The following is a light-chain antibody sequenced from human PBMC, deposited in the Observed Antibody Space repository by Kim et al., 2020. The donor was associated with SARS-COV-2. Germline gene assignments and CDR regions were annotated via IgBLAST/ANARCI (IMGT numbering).Light chain of an antibody. CDR1: QGISSY. V-gene: IGKV1-8*01. CDR2: AAS. J-gene: IGKJ1*01. CDR3: QQYYSYPRL. Sequence: ASTGDRVTITCRASQGISSYLAWYQKKPGKAPKLLIYAASTLQSGVPSRFSGSGSGTDFTLTISCLQSEDFATYYCQQYYSYPRLFGQGTKVDIK.